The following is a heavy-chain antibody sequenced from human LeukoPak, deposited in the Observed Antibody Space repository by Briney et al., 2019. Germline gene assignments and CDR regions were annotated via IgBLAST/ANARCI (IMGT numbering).Heavy chain of an antibody. Sequence: GGSLRLSCAASGFTFNSFSFNWVRQTPGKGLEWVSRISPDGSRAEYADSVKGRFTISRDNAKNTVSMQMNSLTTEDTAFYYCARGTRGTGAFFDYWGQGSLVTVSS. CDR3: ARGTRGTGAFFDY. V-gene: IGHV3-74*03. CDR2: ISPDGSRA. J-gene: IGHJ4*02. D-gene: IGHD1-1*01. CDR1: GFTFNSFS.